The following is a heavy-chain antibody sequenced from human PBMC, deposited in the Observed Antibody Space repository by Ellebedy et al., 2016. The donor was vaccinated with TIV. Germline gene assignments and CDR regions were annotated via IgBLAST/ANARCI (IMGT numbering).Heavy chain of an antibody. J-gene: IGHJ4*02. Sequence: GESLKISCAASGFTFSDYAMSCVRQAPGRGLEWVSTIFKSGDTTYYADSVKGRFTISRDNSKTTLSLQMNSLRAEDTAVYYCAKLAGVHPWYVDYWGQGTLVTVSS. CDR2: IFKSGDTT. CDR3: AKLAGVHPWYVDY. V-gene: IGHV3-23*01. D-gene: IGHD2-15*01. CDR1: GFTFSDYA.